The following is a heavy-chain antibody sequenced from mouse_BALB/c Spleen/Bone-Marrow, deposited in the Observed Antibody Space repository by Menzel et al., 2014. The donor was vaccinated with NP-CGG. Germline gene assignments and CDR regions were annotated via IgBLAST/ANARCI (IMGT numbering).Heavy chain of an antibody. V-gene: IGHV14-3*02. Sequence: EVQLQLSGAELVKPGASVKLSCTASGFNIKDTYMHWVKQRPEQGLEWIGRIDPANGNTKYDPKFQGKATITADTSSNTAYQQLSSLKSEDTAVYYCARGGSSYGWYFDVWGAGTPVTVPS. CDR3: ARGGSSYGWYFDV. J-gene: IGHJ1*01. CDR1: GFNIKDTY. CDR2: IDPANGNT. D-gene: IGHD1-1*01.